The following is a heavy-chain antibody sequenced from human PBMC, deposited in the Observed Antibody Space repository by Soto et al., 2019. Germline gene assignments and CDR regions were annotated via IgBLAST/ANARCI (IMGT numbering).Heavy chain of an antibody. D-gene: IGHD3-22*01. CDR1: DGSMNSDSSY. J-gene: IGHJ4*02. Sequence: LPLTCRVSDGSMNSDSSYWGWIRQPPGKGLEWIGVINHSGSTYHNLSLKGRVTMSVDASRNQFSLKLTSMTAADTAVYYCARLGGYVSVGYYYLWDSWGQGTLVTVSS. CDR3: ARLGGYVSVGYYYLWDS. CDR2: INHSGST. V-gene: IGHV4-39*01.